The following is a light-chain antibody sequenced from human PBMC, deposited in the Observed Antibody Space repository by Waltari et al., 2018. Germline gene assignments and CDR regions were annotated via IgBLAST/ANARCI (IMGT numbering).Light chain of an antibody. CDR3: QQRRNWPLT. V-gene: IGKV3-11*01. Sequence: EIVLTQSPATLSLSPGERATLSCRASQSVNWYLAWYQQRPGQAPRLLIYDTSNRATGIPARFSCSGSYQDFSLTISSLAPDDSAVYYCQQRRNWPLTFGGGTKVEIK. CDR2: DTS. J-gene: IGKJ4*01. CDR1: QSVNWY.